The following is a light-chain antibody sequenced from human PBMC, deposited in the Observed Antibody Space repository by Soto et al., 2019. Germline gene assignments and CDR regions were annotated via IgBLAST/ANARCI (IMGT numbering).Light chain of an antibody. J-gene: IGKJ1*01. V-gene: IGKV1-27*01. CDR3: QKYNSALLWT. Sequence: DIQMTQSPSSLSASVGDRVTITCRARQGISNYLAWYQQKPGKVPKLLIYAASTLQSGVPSRFSGSGSGTDFTLTISSLQPEDVATYYCQKYNSALLWTFGQGTKVEIK. CDR1: QGISNY. CDR2: AAS.